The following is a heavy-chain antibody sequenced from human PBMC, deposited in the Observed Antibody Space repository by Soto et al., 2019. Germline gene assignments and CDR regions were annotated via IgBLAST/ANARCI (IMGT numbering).Heavy chain of an antibody. J-gene: IGHJ6*02. CDR3: ARRSKITGTTPYYYGMDV. V-gene: IGHV1-2*04. CDR2: INPNSGGT. D-gene: IGHD1-20*01. CDR1: GYTFTGYY. Sequence: ASVKVSCKASGYTFTGYYMHWVRQAPGQGLEWMGWINPNSGGTNYAQKFQGWVTMTRDTSISTAYMELSRLRSDDTAVYYCARRSKITGTTPYYYGMDVWGQGTTVTVSS.